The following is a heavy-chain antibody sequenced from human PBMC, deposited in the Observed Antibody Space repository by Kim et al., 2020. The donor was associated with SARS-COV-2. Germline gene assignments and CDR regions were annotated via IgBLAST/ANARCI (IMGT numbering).Heavy chain of an antibody. CDR3: TTDEDSSSWYPPFDY. Sequence: APVKGRFTISRDDSKNTLYLQMNSLKTEDTAVYYCTTDEDSSSWYPPFDYWGQGTLVTVSS. J-gene: IGHJ4*02. D-gene: IGHD6-13*01. V-gene: IGHV3-15*01.